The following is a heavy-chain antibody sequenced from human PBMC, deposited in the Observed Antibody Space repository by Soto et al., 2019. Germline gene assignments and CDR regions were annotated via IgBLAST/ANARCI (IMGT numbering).Heavy chain of an antibody. J-gene: IGHJ6*03. D-gene: IGHD2-2*01. CDR2: ITGSTGTT. Sequence: EVQVLESGGGSVQPGGSLRISCAASGFTFSNFAMSWVRHAPGKGLEWVSEITGSTGTTYYADSVKGRFIISRDNSKNTVHLQMNSLRAEDTAVYYCAKDTSSSPYYMDVWGKGTTGTVSS. V-gene: IGHV3-23*01. CDR3: AKDTSSSPYYMDV. CDR1: GFTFSNFA.